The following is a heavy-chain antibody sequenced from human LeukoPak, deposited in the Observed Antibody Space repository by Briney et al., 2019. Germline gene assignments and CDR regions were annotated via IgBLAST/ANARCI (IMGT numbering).Heavy chain of an antibody. CDR2: IWSRPNSYAT. J-gene: IGHJ5*02. CDR1: GFTFSGSA. CDR3: TRLADGSGKFDL. Sequence: PGGSLRLSCAASGFTFSGSAMHWVRQASGKELEWIGRIWSRPNSYATAYAASVKGRFTISRDDSINTAYLQMNSLKTEDTALYYCTRLADGSGKFDLWGQGPWSPSPQ. V-gene: IGHV3-73*01. D-gene: IGHD3-10*01.